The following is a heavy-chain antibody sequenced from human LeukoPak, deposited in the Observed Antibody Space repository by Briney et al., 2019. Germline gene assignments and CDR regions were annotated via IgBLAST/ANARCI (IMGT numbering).Heavy chain of an antibody. CDR2: VYYTGNT. Sequence: SETLSLTCAVSGDSISYHNYYWDWIRQPPGKGLEWIGTVYYTGNTYYNPSLKSRVAISVDTSKNQFSLQLTSMTAADTAVYYCTRLRAMAGHRGGFDFWGRGTMVTVSS. D-gene: IGHD6-19*01. J-gene: IGHJ3*01. CDR1: GDSISYHNYY. V-gene: IGHV4-39*01. CDR3: TRLRAMAGHRGGFDF.